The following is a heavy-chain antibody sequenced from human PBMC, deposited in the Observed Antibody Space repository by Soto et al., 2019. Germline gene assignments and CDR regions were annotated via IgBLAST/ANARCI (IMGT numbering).Heavy chain of an antibody. CDR1: GFTFSSYG. D-gene: IGHD1-26*01. J-gene: IGHJ4*02. CDR3: AKEFFMGLRGSYPAFDY. Sequence: QVQLVESGGGVVQPGRSLRLSCAASGFTFSSYGMHWVRQAPGKGLEWVAVISYDGSNKYYADSVKGRFTISRDNSKNTLYLQMNSLRAEDTAVYYCAKEFFMGLRGSYPAFDYWGQGTLVTVSS. CDR2: ISYDGSNK. V-gene: IGHV3-30*18.